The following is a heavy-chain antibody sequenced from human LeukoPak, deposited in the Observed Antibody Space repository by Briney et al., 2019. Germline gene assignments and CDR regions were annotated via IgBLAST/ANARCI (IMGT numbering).Heavy chain of an antibody. J-gene: IGHJ1*01. CDR1: GFTFSSYA. Sequence: GGSMRLSCAASGFTFSSYAMHWVRQAPGKGLEYVSAISSNGGSTYYANYVKGRFTISRDNSKNTLYLQMGSLRAEDMAVYYCARGPIVGATRSYFQHWGQGTLVTVSS. V-gene: IGHV3-64*01. CDR3: ARGPIVGATRSYFQH. CDR2: ISSNGGST. D-gene: IGHD1-26*01.